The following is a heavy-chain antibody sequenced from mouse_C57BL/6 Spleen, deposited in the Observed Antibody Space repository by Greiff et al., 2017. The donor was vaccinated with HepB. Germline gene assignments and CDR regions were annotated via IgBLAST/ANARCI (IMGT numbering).Heavy chain of an antibody. CDR1: GFTFSSYA. V-gene: IGHV5-4*01. J-gene: IGHJ3*01. CDR3: ARDHYGSSYAWFAY. Sequence: EVKVVESGGGLVKPGGSLKLSCAASGFTFSSYAMSWVRQTPEKRLEWVATISDGGSYTYYPDNVKGRFTISRDNAKNNLYLQMSHLKSEDTAMYYCARDHYGSSYAWFAYWGQGTLVTVSA. D-gene: IGHD1-1*01. CDR2: ISDGGSYT.